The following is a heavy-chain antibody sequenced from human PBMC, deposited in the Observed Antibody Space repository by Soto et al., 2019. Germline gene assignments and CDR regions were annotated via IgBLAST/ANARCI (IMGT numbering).Heavy chain of an antibody. CDR3: AIPWELVDY. J-gene: IGHJ4*02. CDR1: GFTFSSYA. Sequence: EVQLLESGGGLVQPGGSLRLSCAASGFTFSSYAMSWVRQAPGKGLEWVSAISGSGGSKYYADSVKGRFTISRDNSKNTLYLQMSSLRGEDTAVYYCAIPWELVDYWGQGTLVTVSS. D-gene: IGHD1-26*01. CDR2: ISGSGGSK. V-gene: IGHV3-23*01.